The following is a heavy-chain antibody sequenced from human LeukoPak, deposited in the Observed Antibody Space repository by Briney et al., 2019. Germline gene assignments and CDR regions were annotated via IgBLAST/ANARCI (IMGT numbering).Heavy chain of an antibody. CDR2: IYYSGVT. Sequence: PSGSLSLTCTVSGVSISSSSYYWVWIRQPPGKGLEWIGSIYYSGVTYYNPSLKSRVTISVDTSKNQFSLKVSSVTAADTAVFYCASFHRHRTDYWGQGTLVTV. CDR1: GVSISSSSYY. V-gene: IGHV4-39*01. CDR3: ASFHRHRTDY. J-gene: IGHJ4*02.